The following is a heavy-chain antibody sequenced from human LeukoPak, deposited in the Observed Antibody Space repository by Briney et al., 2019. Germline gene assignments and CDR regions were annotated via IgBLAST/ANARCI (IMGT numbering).Heavy chain of an antibody. Sequence: GGSLRLSCAASGFTFSNYWMSWVRQAPGKGLEGVANIKQDGREKYYVASVKARFTISRDNAKNSLYLQMNSLRAEDTAVYYCARIITIFGVVVDYFDYWGQGTLVTVSS. CDR1: GFTFSNYW. V-gene: IGHV3-7*01. J-gene: IGHJ4*02. CDR3: ARIITIFGVVVDYFDY. CDR2: IKQDGREK. D-gene: IGHD3-3*01.